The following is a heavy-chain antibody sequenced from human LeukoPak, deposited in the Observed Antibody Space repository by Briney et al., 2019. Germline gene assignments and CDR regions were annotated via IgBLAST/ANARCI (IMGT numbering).Heavy chain of an antibody. CDR2: ISGYNGHT. D-gene: IGHD3-22*01. J-gene: IGHJ3*02. CDR3: ARSPYYDSRGAFDI. V-gene: IGHV1-18*01. CDR1: GYTFTSYG. Sequence: GASVKVSCKASGYTFTSYGISWVRQAPGQGLEWMGWISGYNGHTNYAQKLQGRVTMTTDTSTSTAYMELRSLRSDDTAVYYCARSPYYDSRGAFDIWGQGTMVTVSS.